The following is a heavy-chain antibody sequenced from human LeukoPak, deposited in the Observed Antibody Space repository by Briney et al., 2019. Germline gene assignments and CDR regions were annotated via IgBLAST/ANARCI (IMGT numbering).Heavy chain of an antibody. CDR2: IGGGGAAT. V-gene: IGHV3-23*01. D-gene: IGHD3-10*01. CDR1: GFTFSTYF. J-gene: IGHJ5*02. Sequence: PGGSLRLSCAASGFTFSTYFMSWVRHPPRQGLEWDSTIGGGGAATYYADSVKGRFTISRDNFKNTLYLQMNSLRAEDTAVYYCARYYPPGTYYGSGSYINCFDPWGQGTLVTVSS. CDR3: ARYYPPGTYYGSGSYINCFDP.